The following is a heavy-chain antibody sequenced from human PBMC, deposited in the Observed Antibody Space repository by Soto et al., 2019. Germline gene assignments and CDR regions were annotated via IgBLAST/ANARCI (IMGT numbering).Heavy chain of an antibody. CDR2: IYPGDSDT. V-gene: IGHV5-51*01. J-gene: IGHJ6*02. CDR3: ARLSGCSSTSCYTNMDV. CDR1: GYSFTSYW. Sequence: GESLKISCKGSGYSFTSYWIGWVRQMPGKGLEWMGIIYPGDSDTRYSPSFQGQVTISADKSISTAYLQWSSLKASDTAVYYCARLSGCSSTSCYTNMDVWGQGTTVTVSS. D-gene: IGHD2-2*02.